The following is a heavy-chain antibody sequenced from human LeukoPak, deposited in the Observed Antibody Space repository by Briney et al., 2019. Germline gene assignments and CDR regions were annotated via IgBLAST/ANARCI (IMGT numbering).Heavy chain of an antibody. Sequence: PSETLSLTCAVYGGSFSGYYWSWIRQPTGKGLEWIGEINHSGSTNYNPSLKSRVTISVDTSKNQFSLKLSSVTAADTAVYYCARAVWSAMADYWGQGTLFTVSS. V-gene: IGHV4-34*01. CDR3: ARAVWSAMADY. CDR1: GGSFSGYY. D-gene: IGHD5-18*01. J-gene: IGHJ4*02. CDR2: INHSGST.